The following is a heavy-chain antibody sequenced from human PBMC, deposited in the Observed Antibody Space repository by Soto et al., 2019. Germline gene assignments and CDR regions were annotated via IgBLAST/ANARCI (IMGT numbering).Heavy chain of an antibody. D-gene: IGHD3-3*01. CDR3: ARDHYDFWSGYPYGMDV. Sequence: GGSLRLSCAASGFTVSSNYMSWVRQAPGKGLEWVSVIYSGGRTYYADSVQGRFTIARDNSKNTLYLQMNSLRAEDTAVYYCARDHYDFWSGYPYGMDVWGQGTTVTVSS. V-gene: IGHV3-53*01. J-gene: IGHJ6*02. CDR1: GFTVSSNY. CDR2: IYSGGRT.